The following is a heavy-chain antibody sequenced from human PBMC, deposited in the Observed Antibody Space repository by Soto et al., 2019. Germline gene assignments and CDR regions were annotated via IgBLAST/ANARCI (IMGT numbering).Heavy chain of an antibody. J-gene: IGHJ6*02. Sequence: GASVKVSCKASGGTFSSYAISWVRQAPGQGLEWMGGIIPIFGTANYAQKFQGRVTITADESTSTAYMELSSLRSEDTAVYYCARGEYCSITSCYIASGTYYYNGMDVWGQGTTVTASS. CDR3: ARGEYCSITSCYIASGTYYYNGMDV. CDR1: GGTFSSYA. D-gene: IGHD2-2*02. CDR2: IIPIFGTA. V-gene: IGHV1-69*13.